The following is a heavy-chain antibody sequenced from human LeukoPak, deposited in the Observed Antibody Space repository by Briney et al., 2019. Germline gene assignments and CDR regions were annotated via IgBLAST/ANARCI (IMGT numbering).Heavy chain of an antibody. V-gene: IGHV1-46*01. CDR2: INPSGGST. D-gene: IGHD3-10*01. CDR1: GYTFTSYY. CDR3: ARKAVMVRGVINHNYGMDV. J-gene: IGHJ6*02. Sequence: ASVKVSCKASGYTFTSYYMHWVRQAPGQGLEWMGIINPSGGSTSYAQKFQGRVTMTRDTSTSTAYMELRSLRSDDSAVYYCARKAVMVRGVINHNYGMDVWGQGTTVTVSS.